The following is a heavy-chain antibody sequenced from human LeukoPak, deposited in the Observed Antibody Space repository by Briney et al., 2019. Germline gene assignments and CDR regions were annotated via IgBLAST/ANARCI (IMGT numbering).Heavy chain of an antibody. D-gene: IGHD3-10*01. J-gene: IGHJ4*02. CDR3: TKGRGI. Sequence: SETLSLTCTVSGGSISSGSYDWYWIRQPAGKGLEWIGHIYTSGSSNYSPSRKSRVTISVDTSKNQFSLKLTSVTAADTAVYYCTKGRGIWGQGTLVTVSS. V-gene: IGHV4-61*09. CDR2: IYTSGSS. CDR1: GGSISSGSYD.